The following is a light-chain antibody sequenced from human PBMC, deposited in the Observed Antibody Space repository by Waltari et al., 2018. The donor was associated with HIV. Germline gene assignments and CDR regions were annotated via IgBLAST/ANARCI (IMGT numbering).Light chain of an antibody. CDR1: SSNIGNNY. CDR3: GTWDTSLDAGV. V-gene: IGLV1-51*01. J-gene: IGLJ3*02. Sequence: SVLTQPPSVSAAPGQKVTLSCSGSSSNIGNNYVSRFQQLPGAAPRFLIYDNNQRPSGVPDRFSGSRSGTSATLGVSGLQPGDEADYYCGTWDTSLDAGVFGGGTKLTVL. CDR2: DNN.